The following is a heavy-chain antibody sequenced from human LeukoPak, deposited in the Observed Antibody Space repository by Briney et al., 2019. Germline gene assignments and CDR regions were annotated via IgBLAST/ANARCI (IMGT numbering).Heavy chain of an antibody. CDR1: GGTFNYNA. D-gene: IGHD5-12*01. CDR2: IIPIFGTA. J-gene: IGHJ4*02. CDR3: ARARGHIVAPATLDY. V-gene: IGHV1-69*13. Sequence: SVKVSCKASGGTFNYNAISWVRQAPGQGLEWMGGIIPIFGTANYAQKFRGRVTITADESTSTAYMELSSLRSEDTAVYYCARARGHIVAPATLDYWGQGTLLTVSS.